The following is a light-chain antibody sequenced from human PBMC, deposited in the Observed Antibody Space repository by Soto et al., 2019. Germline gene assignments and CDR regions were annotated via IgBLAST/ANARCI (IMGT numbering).Light chain of an antibody. CDR2: DVS. Sequence: QSALTQPASVSGSPGQSITISCTGTSSDVANYIYVSWYQQHPGKAPKLMIYDVSNRPSGVSNRFSGSQSGNTASLTISGLQAEDEADYYCSSYTSSSTLYVFGTGTKVTVL. CDR1: SSDVANYIY. J-gene: IGLJ1*01. CDR3: SSYTSSSTLYV. V-gene: IGLV2-14*01.